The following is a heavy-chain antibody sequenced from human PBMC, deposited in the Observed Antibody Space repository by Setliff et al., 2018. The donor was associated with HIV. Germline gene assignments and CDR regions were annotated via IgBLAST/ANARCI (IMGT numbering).Heavy chain of an antibody. V-gene: IGHV1-24*01. CDR1: GYTLTELS. CDR3: ARAPRGDFWSGKDYFDY. D-gene: IGHD3-3*01. Sequence: ASVKVSCKVSGYTLTELSMHWVRQAPGKGLEWMGGFDPEDGETIYAQKFQGRVTMTEDTSTDTAYMELSSLRSDDTAVYFCARAPRGDFWSGKDYFDYWGQGTTVTVSS. J-gene: IGHJ4*03. CDR2: FDPEDGET.